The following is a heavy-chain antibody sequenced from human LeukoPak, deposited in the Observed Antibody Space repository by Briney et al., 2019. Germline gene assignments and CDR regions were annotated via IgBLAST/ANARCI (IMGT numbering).Heavy chain of an antibody. Sequence: GGSLRLSCAASGFSFSSYWMNWVRQAPGKGLVWVSRIKSDGSRTDYADSVKGRFTISRDNSKNTLYLQMSSLRAEDTAVYYCASTYSYDSSGYYPFDYWGQGTLVTVPS. CDR3: ASTYSYDSSGYYPFDY. V-gene: IGHV3-74*01. D-gene: IGHD3-22*01. CDR2: IKSDGSRT. CDR1: GFSFSSYW. J-gene: IGHJ4*02.